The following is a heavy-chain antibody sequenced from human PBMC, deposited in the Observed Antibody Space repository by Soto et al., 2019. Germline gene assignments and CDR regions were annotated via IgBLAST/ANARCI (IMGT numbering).Heavy chain of an antibody. J-gene: IGHJ5*02. CDR3: ARGQRFSDWFDP. CDR2: IYSSGST. D-gene: IGHD3-3*01. Sequence: RSLTCTVTGGAISGYYWTWIRQSDGEGLEWIGRIYSSGSTNYNPSLKSRVTISLDTSMNYFSLRLSSVTAADTAVYYCARGQRFSDWFDPWGQGTLVTVSS. CDR1: GGAISGYY. V-gene: IGHV4-4*07.